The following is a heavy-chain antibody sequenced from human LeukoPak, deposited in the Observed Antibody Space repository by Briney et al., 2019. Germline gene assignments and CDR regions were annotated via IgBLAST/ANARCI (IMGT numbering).Heavy chain of an antibody. D-gene: IGHD1-7*01. CDR2: ISAYNGNT. CDR1: GYTFTSYG. Sequence: ASVKVSCKASGYTFTSYGISWVRQAPGQGLEWMGWISAYNGNTNHAQKLQGRVTMTTDTSTSTAYMELRSLRSDDTAVYYCARSLSAGTTNLADYWGQGTLVTVSS. J-gene: IGHJ4*02. CDR3: ARSLSAGTTNLADY. V-gene: IGHV1-18*01.